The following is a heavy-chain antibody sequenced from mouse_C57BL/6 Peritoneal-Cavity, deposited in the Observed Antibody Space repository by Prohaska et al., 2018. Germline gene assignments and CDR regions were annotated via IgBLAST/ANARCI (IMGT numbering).Heavy chain of an antibody. CDR2: INPDSRSI. J-gene: IGHJ2*01. CDR1: GIDFSRYW. CDR3: ARTLPESFYY. Sequence: EVKLLQSGGGLVQPGGSLKLSCAASGIDFSRYWMSWVRRAPGKGLEWIGEINPDSRSINYAPSLKDKFIISRDNAKNTLYLQMSKVRSEDTALYYCARTLPESFYYWGQGTTLTVSS. D-gene: IGHD1-1*01. V-gene: IGHV4-1*01.